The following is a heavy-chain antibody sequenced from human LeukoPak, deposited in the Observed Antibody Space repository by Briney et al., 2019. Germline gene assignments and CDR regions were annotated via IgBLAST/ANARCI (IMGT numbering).Heavy chain of an antibody. CDR1: GFTFSSYG. D-gene: IGHD4-17*01. Sequence: HPGGSLRLSCAASGFTFSSYGMHWVRQAPGKGLEWVSVIYSGGSTYYADSVKGRFTISRDNSKNTLYLQMNSLRAEDTAVYYCAKSGALHDYGDYVLWFDPWGQGTLVTVSS. CDR3: AKSGALHDYGDYVLWFDP. CDR2: IYSGGST. V-gene: IGHV3-53*01. J-gene: IGHJ5*02.